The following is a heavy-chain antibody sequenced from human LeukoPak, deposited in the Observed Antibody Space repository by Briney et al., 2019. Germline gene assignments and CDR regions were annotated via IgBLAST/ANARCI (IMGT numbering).Heavy chain of an antibody. V-gene: IGHV3-7*02. D-gene: IGHD3-16*01. CDR2: IKEDGSVK. CDR1: GFTFSSNW. CDR3: ASQSFGRFDP. J-gene: IGHJ5*02. Sequence: GGSLRLSCAASGFTFSSNWMSWVRQAPGKGLEWVGNIKEDGSVKYYMDSAKGRFTISRDNAKNSLYLQMNSLRAEDTAVYYCASQSFGRFDPWGQGTRVTVSS.